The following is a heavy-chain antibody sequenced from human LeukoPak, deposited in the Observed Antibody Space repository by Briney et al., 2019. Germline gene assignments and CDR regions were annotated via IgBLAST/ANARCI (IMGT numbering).Heavy chain of an antibody. CDR3: ARFDIAVVPSTTFDY. J-gene: IGHJ4*02. D-gene: IGHD2-2*01. CDR2: IYYSGST. CDR1: GSSISSSSYY. Sequence: SETLSLTCTVSGSSISSSSYYWGWIRQPPGKGLEWIGSIYYSGSTYYNPSLKSRVTISVDTSKNQFSLRLSSVTAADTAVYYCARFDIAVVPSTTFDYWGQGTLVTVSS. V-gene: IGHV4-39*01.